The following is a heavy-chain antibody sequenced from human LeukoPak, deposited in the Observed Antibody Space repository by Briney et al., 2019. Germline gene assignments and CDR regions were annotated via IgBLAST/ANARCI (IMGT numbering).Heavy chain of an antibody. D-gene: IGHD5-12*01. J-gene: IGHJ4*02. CDR1: GYTFIGYY. CDR2: INPNSGGT. CDR3: ARAYTGFEAFDY. Sequence: ASVKVSCKASGYTFIGYYMHWVRQAPGQRLEWMGWINPNSGGTNYAQKFQDRVTMTRDTSISTAYMELSRLRSDDTAMYFCARAYTGFEAFDYWGQGTPVTVSS. V-gene: IGHV1-2*02.